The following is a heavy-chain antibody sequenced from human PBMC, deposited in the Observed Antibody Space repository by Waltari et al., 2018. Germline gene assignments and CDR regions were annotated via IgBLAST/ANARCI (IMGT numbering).Heavy chain of an antibody. CDR3: ASLTKFSGSSDY. Sequence: QVQLQQWGAGLLKPSETLSPTCAVYGGFFRGYYWSSVRQPPGKGLEWIGEINHSGSTNYNPSLKSRVTISVDTSKSQFSLKLSSVTAADTAVYYCASLTKFSGSSDYWGQGTLVTVSS. CDR2: INHSGST. CDR1: GGFFRGYY. D-gene: IGHD1-26*01. V-gene: IGHV4-34*01. J-gene: IGHJ4*02.